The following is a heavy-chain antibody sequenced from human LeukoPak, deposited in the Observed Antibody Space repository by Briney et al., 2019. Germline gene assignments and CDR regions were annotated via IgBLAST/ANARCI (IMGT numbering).Heavy chain of an antibody. CDR2: IYHSGST. Sequence: SETLSLTCAVSGYSISSGYYWGWIRQPPGQGLEWIGSIYHSGSTYYNPSLKRRVTISVDTSKNQFSLKLSSVAAADTAVYYCAGGGGITMVRGVINNWGQGTLVTVSS. V-gene: IGHV4-38-2*01. J-gene: IGHJ4*02. D-gene: IGHD3-10*01. CDR1: GYSISSGYY. CDR3: AGGGGITMVRGVINN.